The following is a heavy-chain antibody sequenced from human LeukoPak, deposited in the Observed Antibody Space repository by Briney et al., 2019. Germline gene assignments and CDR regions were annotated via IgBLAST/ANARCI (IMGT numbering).Heavy chain of an antibody. CDR3: ARVVHDFWSGSSYYFDY. CDR2: IKQDGSEK. V-gene: IGHV3-7*01. Sequence: GSLRLSCAASGFTFSSYWMSWVRQAPGKGLEWVANIKQDGSEKYYVDSVKGRFTISRDNAKNSLYLQMNSLRAEDTAVYYCARVVHDFWSGSSYYFDYWGQGTLVTVSS. J-gene: IGHJ4*02. CDR1: GFTFSSYW. D-gene: IGHD3-3*01.